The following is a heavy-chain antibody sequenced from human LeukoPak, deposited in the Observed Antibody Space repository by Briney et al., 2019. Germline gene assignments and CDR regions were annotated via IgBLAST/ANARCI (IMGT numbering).Heavy chain of an antibody. V-gene: IGHV3-30-3*01. CDR1: GFTFSSYA. Sequence: PGRSLRLSCAASGFTFSSYAMHWVRQAPGKGLEWVAVISYDGSNKYYADSVKGRFTISRDNSKNSLYLQMNSLRAEDTAVYYCATSTAFDYWGRGTLATVSS. CDR2: ISYDGSNK. D-gene: IGHD5-18*01. J-gene: IGHJ4*02. CDR3: ATSTAFDY.